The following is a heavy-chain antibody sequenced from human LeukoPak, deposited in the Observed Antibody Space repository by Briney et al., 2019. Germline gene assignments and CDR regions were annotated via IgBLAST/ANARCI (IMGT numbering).Heavy chain of an antibody. D-gene: IGHD6-19*01. V-gene: IGHV1-8*01. CDR2: MSPSSGDT. J-gene: IGHJ5*02. Sequence: ASVKVSCKASGYSFLSYDINWVRQATGQGLEWMGWMSPSSGDTGFAQKFQGRVTMTRNTSISTVYMELSSLRSEDTAVYYCARGEPPNSSGWYWFDHWGQGTLVTVSS. CDR3: ARGEPPNSSGWYWFDH. CDR1: GYSFLSYD.